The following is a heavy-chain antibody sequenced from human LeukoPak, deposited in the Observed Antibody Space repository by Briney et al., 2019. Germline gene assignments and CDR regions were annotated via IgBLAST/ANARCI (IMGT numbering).Heavy chain of an antibody. CDR1: GYTFTGYY. D-gene: IGHD6-19*01. CDR3: ARDLEAGTGYYYYGMDV. J-gene: IGHJ6*02. V-gene: IGHV1-2*04. CDR2: INPNSGGT. Sequence: ASVTVSCKASGYTFTGYYMHWVRQAPGQGLEWMGWINPNSGGTNYAQKFQGWVTMTRDTSISTAYMELSRLRSDDTAVYYCARDLEAGTGYYYYGMDVWGQGTTVTVSS.